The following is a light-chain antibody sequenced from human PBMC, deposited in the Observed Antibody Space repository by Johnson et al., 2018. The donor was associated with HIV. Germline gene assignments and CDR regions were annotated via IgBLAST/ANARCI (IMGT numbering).Light chain of an antibody. CDR2: ENN. CDR3: GTWDSSLSAYV. CDR1: SSNIGNNY. Sequence: QSVLTQPPSVSAAPGQKVTISCSGSSSNIGNNYVSWYQQLPGTAPKLLIYENNKRPSGIPHRFSGSKSGTSATLGITGLQTGDDADYYCGTWDSSLSAYVFGTGTKVTVL. J-gene: IGLJ1*01. V-gene: IGLV1-51*02.